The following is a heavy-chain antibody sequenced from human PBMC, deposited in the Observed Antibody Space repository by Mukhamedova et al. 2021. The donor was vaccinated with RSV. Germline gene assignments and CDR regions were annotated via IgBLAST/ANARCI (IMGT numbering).Heavy chain of an antibody. CDR3: ARGIVVLSGSLYYYGMDV. J-gene: IGHJ6*02. Sequence: GLEWIGYVYNSGSTKYNPSLKSRVAISKDTSKNQFSLKGSSVTAADAAVYYCARGIVVLSGSLYYYGMDVWGQGTTVTVSS. D-gene: IGHD2-15*01. V-gene: IGHV4-59*01. CDR2: VYNSGST.